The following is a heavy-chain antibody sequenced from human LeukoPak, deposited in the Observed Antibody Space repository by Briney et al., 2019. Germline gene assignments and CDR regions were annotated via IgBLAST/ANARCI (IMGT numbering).Heavy chain of an antibody. V-gene: IGHV1-69*10. CDR1: GGTFSNYT. CDR2: IIPIFGIP. J-gene: IGHJ6*03. Sequence: ASVKVSCKASGGTFSNYTVSWVRQAPGQGLEWMGGIIPIFGIPNYAQKFQGRVTITADQSTSTAYMELSSLRSEDTAVYYCARDRDPYYYYYYMDVWGTGTTVTVSS. CDR3: ARDRDPYYYYYYMDV.